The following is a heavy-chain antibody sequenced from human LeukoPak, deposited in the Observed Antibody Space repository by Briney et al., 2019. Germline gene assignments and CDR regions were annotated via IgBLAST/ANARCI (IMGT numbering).Heavy chain of an antibody. CDR2: INHSGST. D-gene: IGHD3-22*01. CDR3: ARVVSSGYYYYYYGMDV. J-gene: IGHJ6*02. CDR1: GGSFSGYY. V-gene: IGHV4-34*01. Sequence: SETLSLTCAVHGGSFSGYYWSWIRQPPGKGLEWIGEINHSGSTNYNPSLKSRVTISVDTSKNQFSLKLSSVTAADTAVYYCARVVSSGYYYYYYGMDVWGQGTTVTVSS.